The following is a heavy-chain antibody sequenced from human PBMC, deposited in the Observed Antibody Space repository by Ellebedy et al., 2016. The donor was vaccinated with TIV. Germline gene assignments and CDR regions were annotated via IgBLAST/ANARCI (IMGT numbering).Heavy chain of an antibody. D-gene: IGHD1-26*01. CDR1: GFTFSLNW. V-gene: IGHV3-7*01. Sequence: GESLKISCAASGFTFSLNWMYWVRQAPGKGLEWVANIKEDGSEEYYVDSVKGRFTISRDNAKNSLYLQMNSLRAEDTAVYYCARIPLGATGSYYYYYMDVWGKGTTVTVSS. J-gene: IGHJ6*03. CDR2: IKEDGSEE. CDR3: ARIPLGATGSYYYYYMDV.